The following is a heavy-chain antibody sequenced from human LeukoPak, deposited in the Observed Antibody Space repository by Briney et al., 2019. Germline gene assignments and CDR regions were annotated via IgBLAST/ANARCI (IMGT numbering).Heavy chain of an antibody. V-gene: IGHV3-74*01. J-gene: IGHJ4*02. Sequence: GGSLRLSCAASGFTFSSYWMHWVRQAPGKGLVWVSPINSDGSSTSYADSGNGRFTIPIDNTKNTLYLQMNSLRAEDTAVFYCARSGTPYSSSWAGIDYWGQGTLVTVSS. CDR3: ARSGTPYSSSWAGIDY. CDR1: GFTFSSYW. CDR2: INSDGSST. D-gene: IGHD6-13*01.